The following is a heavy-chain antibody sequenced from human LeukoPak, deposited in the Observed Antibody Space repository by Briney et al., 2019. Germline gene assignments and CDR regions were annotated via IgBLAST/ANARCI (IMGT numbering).Heavy chain of an antibody. J-gene: IGHJ6*02. V-gene: IGHV3-23*01. D-gene: IGHD3-3*01. CDR1: GFTFSNYA. Sequence: GGSLRLSCAASGFTFSNYAMSWVRQAPGKGLEWVSAISGSGGSTYYADSVKGRFTISRDSSKNTLYLQMNSLRAEDTAVYYCAKLSDFWSGPTGVWGQGTTVTVSS. CDR3: AKLSDFWSGPTGV. CDR2: ISGSGGST.